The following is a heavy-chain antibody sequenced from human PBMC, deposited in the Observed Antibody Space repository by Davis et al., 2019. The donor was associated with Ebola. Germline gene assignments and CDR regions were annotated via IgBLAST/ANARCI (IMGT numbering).Heavy chain of an antibody. CDR2: IKSKNDGETT. Sequence: GESLKISCAASGFPFSQAWLNWVRQAPGKGLEWVGRIKSKNDGETTDYAAPVRGRFTMSRDDSKTTLFLQMDSLKTEDTGIYFCVTMAAFWGQGTLVTVSS. J-gene: IGHJ4*02. V-gene: IGHV3-15*07. CDR3: VTMAAF. D-gene: IGHD5-24*01. CDR1: GFPFSQAW.